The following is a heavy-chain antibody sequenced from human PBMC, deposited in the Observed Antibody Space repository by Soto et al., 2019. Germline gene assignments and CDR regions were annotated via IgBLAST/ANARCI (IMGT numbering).Heavy chain of an antibody. CDR3: TKGSFLRGEEIY. V-gene: IGHV3-23*01. J-gene: IGHJ4*02. CDR2: MGPSGTTT. D-gene: IGHD3-3*01. Sequence: EVQLLESGGGLVQPGGSLILSCAASGYTFSNHAMSWFRQAPGKGLEWVSAMGPSGTTTYYADSVEGRFTISRDTSRNTLYLQMNSRRAEDTALYYCTKGSFLRGEEIYWGQGALVTVSS. CDR1: GYTFSNHA.